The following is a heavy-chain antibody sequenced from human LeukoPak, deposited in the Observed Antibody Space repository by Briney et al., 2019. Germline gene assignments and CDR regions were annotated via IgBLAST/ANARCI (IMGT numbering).Heavy chain of an antibody. CDR3: ARDYCSGGSCYGQSDY. Sequence: PGGSLRLSCAASGFTFSSYAMSWVRQAPGKGLEWVSAISGSGGSTYYADSVKGRFTISRDNSKNTLYLQMNSLRAEDTAVYYCARDYCSGGSCYGQSDYWGQGTLVTVSS. CDR2: ISGSGGST. CDR1: GFTFSSYA. D-gene: IGHD2-15*01. V-gene: IGHV3-23*01. J-gene: IGHJ4*02.